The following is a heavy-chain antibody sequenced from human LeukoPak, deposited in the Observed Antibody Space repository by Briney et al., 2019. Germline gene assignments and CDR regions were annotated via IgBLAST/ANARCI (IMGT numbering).Heavy chain of an antibody. CDR1: GFNFNTYT. CDR3: VRGSYGAYDY. CDR2: ISSNSSYI. Sequence: GGSLRLSCAASGFNFNTYTMNWVRQAPGKGLEWVSSISSNSSYIYYADAVHGRFTVSRDNAKYSLYLQMNSLRAEDTAVYYCVRGSYGAYDYWGQGSLVTVSS. J-gene: IGHJ4*02. V-gene: IGHV3-21*01. D-gene: IGHD4-17*01.